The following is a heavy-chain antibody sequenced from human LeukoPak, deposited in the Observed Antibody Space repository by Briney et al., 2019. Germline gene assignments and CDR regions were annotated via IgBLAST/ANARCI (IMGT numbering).Heavy chain of an antibody. D-gene: IGHD2-21*01. CDR2: IDPNSGGT. CDR3: ARDSQVSADC. V-gene: IGHV1-2*06. J-gene: IGHJ4*02. CDR1: GYTFTGYY. Sequence: ASVKVSCKASGYTFTGYYIHWVRQAPGQGLEWMGRIDPNSGGTVYAQKFQGRVTMTRDTSISTAYMDLSRLSSDDTAMYYCARDSQVSADCWGQGTLVTVSS.